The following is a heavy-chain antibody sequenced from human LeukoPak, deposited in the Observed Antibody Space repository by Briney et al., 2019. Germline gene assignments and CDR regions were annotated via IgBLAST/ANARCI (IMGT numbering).Heavy chain of an antibody. CDR1: GFTFSGYE. Sequence: PGGSLRLSCAASGFTFSGYEMNGVRQAPGKGLEWVSYISTFGGTIYYADSVKGRFTISRDNAKKSLYLQMNGLRAEDTAVYYCARDYSYGVHYYFDYWGQGALVTVSS. CDR3: ARDYSYGVHYYFDY. D-gene: IGHD5-18*01. V-gene: IGHV3-48*03. J-gene: IGHJ4*02. CDR2: ISTFGGTI.